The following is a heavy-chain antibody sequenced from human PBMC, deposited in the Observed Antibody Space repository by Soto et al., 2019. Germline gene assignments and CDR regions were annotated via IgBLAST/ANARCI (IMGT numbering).Heavy chain of an antibody. J-gene: IGHJ4*02. D-gene: IGHD1-26*01. V-gene: IGHV3-30*18. CDR3: AKRFGSYCAFDY. CDR2: ISTDGSNK. Sequence: QVHLVESGGGVVQPGRSLRLSCAASGFSFSTYGMHWVRQAPGKGLEWGAFISTDGSNKYYADSVKGRFTISRDNSKNTLYSQMNSLRAEYTAVYYCAKRFGSYCAFDYWGQGTLVTVSS. CDR1: GFSFSTYG.